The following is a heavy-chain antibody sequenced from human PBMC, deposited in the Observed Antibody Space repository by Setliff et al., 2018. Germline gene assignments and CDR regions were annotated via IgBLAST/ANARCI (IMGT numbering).Heavy chain of an antibody. CDR1: GGAVSGDY. J-gene: IGHJ3*02. Sequence: SETLSLTCSVSGGAVSGDYWSWIRQPAGKGLEWIGHIYTSWSTVYNPSLKSRVTMSVDTSKNQFSLSLTSVTAADTAVYYCARGELPPGDDGFDIWGQGTVVTVSS. D-gene: IGHD1-7*01. V-gene: IGHV4-4*07. CDR2: IYTSWST. CDR3: ARGELPPGDDGFDI.